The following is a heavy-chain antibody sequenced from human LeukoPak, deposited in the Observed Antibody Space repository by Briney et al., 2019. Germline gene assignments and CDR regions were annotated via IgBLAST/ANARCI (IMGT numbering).Heavy chain of an antibody. D-gene: IGHD3-22*01. Sequence: TGGSLRLSCAVSGFTFTDTYMTWIRQAPGKGLESLSYISPSGTDISYADSVKGRFTISRDNAKNSLYLQMNSLRAEDTAVYYCAKGRAGNYYYDSSDYWGQGTLVTVSS. CDR3: AKGRAGNYYYDSSDY. V-gene: IGHV3-11*01. J-gene: IGHJ4*02. CDR1: GFTFTDTY. CDR2: ISPSGTDI.